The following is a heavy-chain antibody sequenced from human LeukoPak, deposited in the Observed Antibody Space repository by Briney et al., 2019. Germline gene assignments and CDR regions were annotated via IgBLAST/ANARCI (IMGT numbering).Heavy chain of an antibody. D-gene: IGHD3-10*01. J-gene: IGHJ4*02. V-gene: IGHV1-3*01. CDR1: GYTFTSYA. CDR3: ARLMVRGVIIQGFDY. CDR2: ISAGNGNT. Sequence: ASVKVSCKASGYTFTSYAMHWVRQAPGQRLEWMGWISAGNGNTKYSQKFQDRVTITRDTSASTAYMELSSLRSEDTAVYYCARLMVRGVIIQGFDYWGQGTLVTVSS.